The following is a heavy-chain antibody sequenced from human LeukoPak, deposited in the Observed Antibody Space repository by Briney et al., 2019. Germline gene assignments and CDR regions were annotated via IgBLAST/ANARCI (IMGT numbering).Heavy chain of an antibody. J-gene: IGHJ4*02. V-gene: IGHV4-39*07. CDR1: GGSISSYY. Sequence: PSETLSLTCTVSGGSISSYYWGWIRQPPGKGLEWIGSIYYSGSTYYNPSLKSRVTISVDTSKNQFSLKLSSVTAADTAVYYCASSDSGYDYYFDYWGQGTLVTVSS. CDR3: ASSDSGYDYYFDY. D-gene: IGHD5-12*01. CDR2: IYYSGST.